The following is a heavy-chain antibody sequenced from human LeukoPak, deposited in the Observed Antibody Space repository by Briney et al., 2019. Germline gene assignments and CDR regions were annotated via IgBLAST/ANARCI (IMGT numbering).Heavy chain of an antibody. V-gene: IGHV3-30-3*01. CDR1: GFTFSSYA. Sequence: GGSLRLSCAASGFTFSSYAMHWVRQAPGKGLEWVAVISYDGSSKYYADSVKGRFTISRDNSKNTLYLQMNSLRAEDTAVYYCARGPVLRYFDWLSGYFDYWGQGTLVTVSS. J-gene: IGHJ4*02. CDR2: ISYDGSSK. D-gene: IGHD3-9*01. CDR3: ARGPVLRYFDWLSGYFDY.